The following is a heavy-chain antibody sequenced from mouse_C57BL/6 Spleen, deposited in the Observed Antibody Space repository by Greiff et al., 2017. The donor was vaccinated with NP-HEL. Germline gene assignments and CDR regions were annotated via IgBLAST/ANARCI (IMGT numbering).Heavy chain of an antibody. CDR1: GYTFTSYG. J-gene: IGHJ2*01. D-gene: IGHD1-1*01. V-gene: IGHV1-81*01. CDR2: IYPRSGNT. Sequence: VKLVESGAELARPGASVKLSCKASGYTFTSYGISWVKQRTGQGLEWIGEIYPRSGNTYYNEKFKGKATLTADKSSSTAYMELRSLTSEDSAVYFCARGGVITTVVEGDYWGQGTTLTVSS. CDR3: ARGGVITTVVEGDY.